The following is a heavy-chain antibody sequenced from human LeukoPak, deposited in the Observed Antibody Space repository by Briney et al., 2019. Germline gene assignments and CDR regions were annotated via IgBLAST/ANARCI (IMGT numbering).Heavy chain of an antibody. V-gene: IGHV3-30-3*01. CDR1: GFTFSSYP. CDR3: AKDRVWYCSSTSCYWFDY. Sequence: GGSLRLSCAASGFTFSSYPMHWVRQAPGKGLEWVAIISYDGSNKYYADSVKGRFTISRDNSKNTLYLQMNSLRAEDTAVYYCAKDRVWYCSSTSCYWFDYWGQGTLVTVSS. CDR2: ISYDGSNK. J-gene: IGHJ4*02. D-gene: IGHD2-2*01.